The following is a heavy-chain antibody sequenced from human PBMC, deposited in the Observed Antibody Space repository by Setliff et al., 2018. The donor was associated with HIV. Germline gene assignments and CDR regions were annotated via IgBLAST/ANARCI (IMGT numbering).Heavy chain of an antibody. CDR3: ARTRGYTYGYIDS. CDR2: IYYSGST. V-gene: IGHV4-39*01. D-gene: IGHD5-18*01. Sequence: SDTLSLTCTVSGDSTSSSSSYWGWIRQPPGKGLEWIGSIYYSGSTYYNPSLKSRVTISVDTSKNQFSLKLNSVTAADTAVYYCARTRGYTYGYIDSWAQGTLVTVSS. J-gene: IGHJ4*02. CDR1: GDSTSSSSSY.